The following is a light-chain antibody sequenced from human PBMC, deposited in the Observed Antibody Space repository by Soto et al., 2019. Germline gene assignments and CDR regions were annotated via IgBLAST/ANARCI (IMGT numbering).Light chain of an antibody. V-gene: IGKV3D-15*03. CDR1: HSVGNY. CDR2: DAS. CDR3: QHYNSYSEA. Sequence: ESVMTQSPATLSVSPGERATLSCRASHSVGNYVAWYQQKPGQAPRLLIYDASNRATGIPARFSGSGSGTEFTLTISILQPDDFATYYCQHYNSYSEAFGQGTKVDI. J-gene: IGKJ1*01.